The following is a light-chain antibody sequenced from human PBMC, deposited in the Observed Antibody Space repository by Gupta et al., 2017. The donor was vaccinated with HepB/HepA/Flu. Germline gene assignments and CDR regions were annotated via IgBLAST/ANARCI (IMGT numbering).Light chain of an antibody. J-gene: IGKJ4*01. CDR1: QDIGDY. CDR2: LAT. V-gene: IGKV1-9*01. CDR3: QQGFSAPDS. Sequence: DSQLTQSPSVLSASVGDRVIITCRTSQDIGDYLAWYQQKPGRAPKLLIYLATTLQSGVPSRFSGSGSGTEFTLTVTGLQPEDFGTYYCQQGFSAPDSFGGGTKLEIK.